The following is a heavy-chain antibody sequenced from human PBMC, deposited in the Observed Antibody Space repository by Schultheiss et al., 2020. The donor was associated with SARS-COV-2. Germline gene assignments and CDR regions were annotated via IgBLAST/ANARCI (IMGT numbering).Heavy chain of an antibody. J-gene: IGHJ5*02. CDR3: ARGPEFFGVVIQGSNWFAP. D-gene: IGHD3-3*01. CDR2: ISAYNGNT. V-gene: IGHV1-18*01. Sequence: ASVKVSCKASGYTFTSYGISWVRQAPGQGLEWMGWISAYNGNTNYAQNLQGRVTMTTDTSTSTAYMELRSLRSDDTAVYYCARGPEFFGVVIQGSNWFAPWGQGTLVTVSS. CDR1: GYTFTSYG.